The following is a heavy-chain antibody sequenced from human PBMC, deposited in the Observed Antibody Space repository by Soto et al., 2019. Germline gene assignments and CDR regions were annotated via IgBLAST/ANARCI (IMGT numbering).Heavy chain of an antibody. D-gene: IGHD2-2*03. CDR3: ATDGYCSSTSCYRAFSY. Sequence: ASVKVSCKVSGYTLTELSMHWVRQAPGKGLEWVGGFDPEDGETIYAQKFQGRVTMTEDTSTDTAYMELSSLRSEDTAVYYCATDGYCSSTSCYRAFSYWGQGTLVTVSS. CDR1: GYTLTELS. J-gene: IGHJ4*02. V-gene: IGHV1-24*01. CDR2: FDPEDGET.